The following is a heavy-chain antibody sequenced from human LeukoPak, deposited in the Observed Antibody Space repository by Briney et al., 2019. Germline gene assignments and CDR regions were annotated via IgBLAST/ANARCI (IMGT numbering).Heavy chain of an antibody. Sequence: PGGSLRLSCAASGFTFSSYAMSWVRQAPGKGLEWVSAISGSGGSTYYADSVKGRFTISRDNSKNTLYLQMNSLRAEDTAVYYCANRKGGLPYYFDYWGQGTLVTVSS. CDR1: GFTFSSYA. V-gene: IGHV3-23*01. CDR2: ISGSGGST. D-gene: IGHD5-12*01. CDR3: ANRKGGLPYYFDY. J-gene: IGHJ4*02.